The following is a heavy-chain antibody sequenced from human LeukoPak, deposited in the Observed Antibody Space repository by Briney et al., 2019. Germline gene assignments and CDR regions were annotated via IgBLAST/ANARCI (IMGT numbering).Heavy chain of an antibody. D-gene: IGHD5-12*01. V-gene: IGHV1-18*01. Sequence: ASVRVSCKASGYTFTRYGISWVRQAPGQGLEWLGWISAYNGNTNYAQKLQGRVTMTTDTSTSTAYMELRSLRSDDTAVYYCAGSRLASSFDYWGQGTLVTVSS. CDR3: AGSRLASSFDY. CDR1: GYTFTRYG. J-gene: IGHJ4*02. CDR2: ISAYNGNT.